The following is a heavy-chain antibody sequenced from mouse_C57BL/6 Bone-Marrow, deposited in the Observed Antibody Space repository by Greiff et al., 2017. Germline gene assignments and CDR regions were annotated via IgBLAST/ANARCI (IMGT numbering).Heavy chain of an antibody. Sequence: EVQRVESGGGLVKPGGSLKLSCAASGFTFSSYAMSWVRQTPEKRLEWVATISDGGSYTYYPDNAKNNLYLQMSHLKSEDTAMYYCARGATMIRYFDVWGTGTTVTVSS. CDR3: ARGATMIRYFDV. CDR2: ISDGGSYT. V-gene: IGHV5-4*01. J-gene: IGHJ1*03. D-gene: IGHD2-4*01. CDR1: GFTFSSYA.